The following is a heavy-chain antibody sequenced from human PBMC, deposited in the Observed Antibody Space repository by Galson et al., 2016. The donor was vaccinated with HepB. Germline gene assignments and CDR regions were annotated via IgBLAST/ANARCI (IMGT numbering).Heavy chain of an antibody. Sequence: SLRLSCAASGFTFSSYAMSWVRQAPGKGLEWVSAISGNAYSTYYADSVKGRFPISRDNSKNTLYVQMNSLRAEDTAVYYCARIGYYDTSGYYYLYWYFDLWGRGTPVTVSS. CDR1: GFTFSSYA. CDR3: ARIGYYDTSGYYYLYWYFDL. J-gene: IGHJ2*01. D-gene: IGHD3-22*01. CDR2: ISGNAYST. V-gene: IGHV3-23*01.